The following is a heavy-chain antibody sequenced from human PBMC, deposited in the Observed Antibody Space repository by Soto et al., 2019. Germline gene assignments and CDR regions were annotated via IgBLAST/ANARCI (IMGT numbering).Heavy chain of an antibody. CDR2: IHSDGSTT. V-gene: IGHV3-74*01. J-gene: IGHJ3*01. Sequence: EVQLVESEGGLVQRGGSLRLSCAASGFTFNYYWMHWVRQAPGQGLVWVSHIHSDGSTTTYADSVKGRFTSSRDSAKNTLYLQMNSLRAEDTAVYYCVRGDKGGFDLWGQGTTVTVSS. CDR1: GFTFNYYW. CDR3: VRGDKGGFDL. D-gene: IGHD2-21*02.